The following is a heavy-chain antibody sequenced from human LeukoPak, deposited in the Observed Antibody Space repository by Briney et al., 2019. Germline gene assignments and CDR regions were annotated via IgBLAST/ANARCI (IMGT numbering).Heavy chain of an antibody. CDR1: GGIFSSYT. CDR3: ARESGYEGGWFDP. CDR2: IIPILGIA. Sequence: SVKVSCKASGGIFSSYTISWVRQAPGQGLEWMGRIIPILGIANYAQKFQGRVTITADKSTSTAYMELSSLRSEDTAVYYCARESGYEGGWFDPWGQGTLVTVSA. J-gene: IGHJ5*02. D-gene: IGHD5-12*01. V-gene: IGHV1-69*04.